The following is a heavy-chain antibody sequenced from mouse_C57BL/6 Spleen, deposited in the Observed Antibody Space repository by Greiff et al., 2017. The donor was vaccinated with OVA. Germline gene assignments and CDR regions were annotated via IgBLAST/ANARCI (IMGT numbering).Heavy chain of an antibody. D-gene: IGHD2-4*01. V-gene: IGHV5-17*01. Sequence: EVQLVESGGGLVKPGGSLKLSRAASGFTFSDYGMHWVRQAPEKGLEWVAYISSGSSTIYYADTVKGRFTISRDNAKNTLFLQMTSLRSEDTAMYYCARGYDFYWYFDVWGTGTTVTVSS. CDR1: GFTFSDYG. CDR2: ISSGSSTI. CDR3: ARGYDFYWYFDV. J-gene: IGHJ1*03.